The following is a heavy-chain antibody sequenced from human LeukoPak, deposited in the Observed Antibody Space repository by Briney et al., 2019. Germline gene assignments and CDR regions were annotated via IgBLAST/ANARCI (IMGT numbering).Heavy chain of an antibody. CDR1: GGFISNGDYY. Sequence: SQTLSLTCTVSGGFISNGDYYWTWIRQPPGKGQEWIGYIYHSGSAYYNPSLKSRVTISVDRSKSQFSLKLSSVTAADTAVYYCARVVGNYYGSGSYAAFYYMDVWGKGTTITVSS. J-gene: IGHJ6*03. CDR3: ARVVGNYYGSGSYAAFYYMDV. D-gene: IGHD3-10*01. V-gene: IGHV4-30-2*01. CDR2: IYHSGSA.